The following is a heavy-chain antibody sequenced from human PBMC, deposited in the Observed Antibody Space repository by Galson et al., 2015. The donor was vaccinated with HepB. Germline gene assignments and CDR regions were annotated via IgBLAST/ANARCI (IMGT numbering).Heavy chain of an antibody. CDR3: ATIRVGYCITTSCKADDFDI. V-gene: IGHV1-46*01. CDR2: INPSGGRT. Sequence: SVKVSCKASGYTFSTYYIHWVRQAPGQGLEWMGIINPSGGRTTYAQKFQDRVTMTRDTSASTVYMELSSLRSEDPAVNYCATIRVGYCITTSCKADDFDIWGQGTMVTVSS. D-gene: IGHD2-2*01. CDR1: GYTFSTYY. J-gene: IGHJ3*02.